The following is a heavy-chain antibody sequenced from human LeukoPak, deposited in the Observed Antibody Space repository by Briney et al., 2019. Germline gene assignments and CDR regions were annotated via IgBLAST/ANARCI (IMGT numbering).Heavy chain of an antibody. CDR3: ARALYTSGWYPDYFDY. Sequence: GGSLRLSCAASGFTFSSYGMHWVRQAPGKGLEWVAFIRSDGSNKYYADSVKGRFTISRDNSKNTLYLQMNSLRAEDTAVYYCARALYTSGWYPDYFDYWGQGTLVTVSS. CDR1: GFTFSSYG. D-gene: IGHD6-19*01. J-gene: IGHJ4*02. V-gene: IGHV3-30*02. CDR2: IRSDGSNK.